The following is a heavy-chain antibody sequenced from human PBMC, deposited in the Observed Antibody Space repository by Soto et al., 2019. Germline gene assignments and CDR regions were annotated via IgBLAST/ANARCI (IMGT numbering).Heavy chain of an antibody. V-gene: IGHV3-30-3*01. Sequence: QVQLVESGGGVVQPGRSLRLSCAASGFTFSSYAMHWVRQAPGKGLERVAVISYDGSNKYYADSVKGRFTISRDNSKNTLYLQMNSLRAEDTAVYYCASEMAEGEMAFDGFDYWGQGSLVTVSS. J-gene: IGHJ4*02. CDR2: ISYDGSNK. CDR1: GFTFSSYA. D-gene: IGHD3-16*01. CDR3: ASEMAEGEMAFDGFDY.